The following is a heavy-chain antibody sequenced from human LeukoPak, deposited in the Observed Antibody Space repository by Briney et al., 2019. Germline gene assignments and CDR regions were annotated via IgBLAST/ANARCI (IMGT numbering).Heavy chain of an antibody. CDR2: IYYSGST. V-gene: IGHV4-31*03. Sequence: SETLSLTCTVSGGSISSGGYYWSWIRQHPGKGLGWIGYIYYSGSTYYNPSLKSRVTISVDTSKNQFSLKLSSVTAADTAVYYCARGLGRDRYNTGYNWFDPWGQGTLVTVSS. CDR3: ARGLGRDRYNTGYNWFDP. D-gene: IGHD5-24*01. J-gene: IGHJ5*02. CDR1: GGSISSGGYY.